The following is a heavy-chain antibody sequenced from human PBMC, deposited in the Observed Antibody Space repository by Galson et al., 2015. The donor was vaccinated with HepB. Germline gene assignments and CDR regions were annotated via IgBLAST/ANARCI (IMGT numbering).Heavy chain of an antibody. V-gene: IGHV3-23*01. J-gene: IGHJ6*02. CDR2: ISGSGGST. CDR3: AKVNTPSSYGSGSYYYYYYYGMDV. D-gene: IGHD3-10*01. CDR1: GFTFSSYA. Sequence: SLRLSCAASGFTFSSYAMSWVRQAPGKGLEWVSAISGSGGSTYYADSVKGRFTISRDNSKNTLYLQMNSLRAEDTAVYYCAKVNTPSSYGSGSYYYYYYYGMDVWGQGTTVTVSS.